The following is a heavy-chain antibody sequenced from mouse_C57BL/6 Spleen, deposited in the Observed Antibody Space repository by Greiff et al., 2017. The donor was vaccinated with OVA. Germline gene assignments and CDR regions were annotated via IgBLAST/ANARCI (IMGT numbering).Heavy chain of an antibody. CDR1: GFTFSSYA. J-gene: IGHJ1*03. CDR3: TRVYYSNWYFDV. V-gene: IGHV5-9-1*02. D-gene: IGHD2-5*01. Sequence: DVHLVESGEGLVKPGGSLKLSCAASGFTFSSYAMSWVRQTPEKRLEWVAYISSGGDYIYYADTVKGRFTISRDNARNTLYLQMSSLKSEDTAMYYCTRVYYSNWYFDVWGTGTTVTVSS. CDR2: ISSGGDYI.